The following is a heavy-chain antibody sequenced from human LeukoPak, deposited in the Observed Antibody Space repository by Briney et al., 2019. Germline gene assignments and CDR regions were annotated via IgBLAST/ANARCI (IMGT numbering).Heavy chain of an antibody. D-gene: IGHD2-2*02. Sequence: GGSLRLSCAASGFTVSSNYMSWVRQAPGKGLEWVSVIYSGGSTYYADSVKGRFTISRDNSKNTLYLQMNSLRAEDTAVYYCASPYTGDRLARHAYYYYMDVWGKGTTVTISS. V-gene: IGHV3-66*01. J-gene: IGHJ6*03. CDR2: IYSGGST. CDR3: ASPYTGDRLARHAYYYYMDV. CDR1: GFTVSSNY.